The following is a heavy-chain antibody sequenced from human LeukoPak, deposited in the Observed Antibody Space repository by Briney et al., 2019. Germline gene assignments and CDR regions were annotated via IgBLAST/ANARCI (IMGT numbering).Heavy chain of an antibody. D-gene: IGHD4-17*01. V-gene: IGHV4-59*01. CDR3: AASTTVRDY. CDR2: IYYSGST. Sequence: SETLSLTCTVSGGSISSYYWSWIRQPPGKGLEWIGYIYYSGSTNYNPSLKSRVTISVDTSKNQFSLKLSSATAADTAVYYCAASTTVRDYWGQGTLVTVSS. CDR1: GGSISSYY. J-gene: IGHJ4*02.